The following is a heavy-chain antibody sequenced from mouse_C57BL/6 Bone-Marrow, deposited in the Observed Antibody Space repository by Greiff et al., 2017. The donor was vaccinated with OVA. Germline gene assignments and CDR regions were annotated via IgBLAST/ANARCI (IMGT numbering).Heavy chain of an antibody. CDR3: TTFITTVVAGYFDV. J-gene: IGHJ1*03. D-gene: IGHD1-1*01. CDR2: IDPETGGT. V-gene: IGHV1-15*01. CDR1: GYTFTDYE. Sequence: QVQLQQSGAELVRPGASVTLSCKASGYTFTDYEMHWVKQTPVHGLEWIGAIDPETGGTAYNQKFKGKAILTADKSSSTAYMELRSLTSEDSAVYYCTTFITTVVAGYFDVWGTGTTVTVSS.